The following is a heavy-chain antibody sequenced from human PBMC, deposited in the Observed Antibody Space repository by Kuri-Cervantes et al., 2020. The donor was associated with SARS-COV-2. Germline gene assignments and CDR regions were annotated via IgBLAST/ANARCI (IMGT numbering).Heavy chain of an antibody. J-gene: IGHJ6*03. Sequence: ASVKVSCKASGYTFTGYYMHWVRQAPGQGLEWMGWINPNSGGTNYAQKFQGRVTMTRDTSISTAYMELSRLRSDDTAVYYCARSTWGTSVYYYYYYMDVWGKGTTVTVSS. V-gene: IGHV1-2*02. CDR1: GYTFTGYY. D-gene: IGHD2-2*01. CDR2: INPNSGGT. CDR3: ARSTWGTSVYYYYYYMDV.